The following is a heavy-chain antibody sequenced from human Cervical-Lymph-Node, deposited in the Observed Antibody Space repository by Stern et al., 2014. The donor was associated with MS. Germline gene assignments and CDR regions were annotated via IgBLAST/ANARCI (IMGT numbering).Heavy chain of an antibody. D-gene: IGHD4-17*01. CDR1: ADSFSNYW. CDR3: ARTTSFYYGYVDY. V-gene: IGHV5-51*01. J-gene: IGHJ4*02. CDR2: IYPDDSDT. Sequence: EVQLVESGTEVKKPGESLKISCKGSADSFSNYWIGWVRQMPGNGLGVMGIIYPDDSDTKYSPSFQGQVTISADRSISTAYLQWNTLKASDTAVYYCARTTSFYYGYVDYWGQGTLVTVSS.